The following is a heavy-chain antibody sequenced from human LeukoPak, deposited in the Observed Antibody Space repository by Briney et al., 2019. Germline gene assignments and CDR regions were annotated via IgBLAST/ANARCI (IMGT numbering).Heavy chain of an antibody. Sequence: SETLSLTCTVSRGSLSSYYWSWIWQPPGKGLEWIGYIYTSGSTNYNPSLKSRVTISVDTPKNQFSLKLSSVTAADTAVYYCARGPLGGITGTAPYDYWGQGTLVTVSS. CDR1: RGSLSSYY. V-gene: IGHV4-4*09. CDR3: ARGPLGGITGTAPYDY. D-gene: IGHD1-20*01. CDR2: IYTSGST. J-gene: IGHJ4*02.